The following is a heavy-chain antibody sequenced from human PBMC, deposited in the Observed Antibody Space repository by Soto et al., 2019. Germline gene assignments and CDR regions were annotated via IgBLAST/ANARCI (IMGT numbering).Heavy chain of an antibody. CDR2: ISGSSSTT. D-gene: IGHD4-17*01. Sequence: GGSLRLSCVASGFTFNKYAMTWVRQAPGKGLEWVSSISGSSSTTYYADSVKGRFTISRDNSKNTLWLHMNSLRAEDTAVYYCAPNRSDYGDDAVGYWGPGTLVTVSS. CDR1: GFTFNKYA. V-gene: IGHV3-23*01. CDR3: APNRSDYGDDAVGY. J-gene: IGHJ4*01.